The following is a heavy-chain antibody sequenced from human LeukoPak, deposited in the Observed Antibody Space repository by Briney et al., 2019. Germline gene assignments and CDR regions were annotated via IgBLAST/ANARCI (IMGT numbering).Heavy chain of an antibody. CDR2: ISSSSSTI. D-gene: IGHD3-10*01. J-gene: IGHJ4*02. Sequence: GGSLRLSCAVSGFTFSSCSMNWVRQAPGKGLEWVSYISSSSSTIYYADSVKGRFTISRGNAKNSVHLQMNSLRAEDTAVYYCARDQGGSGGNWGQGTLVTVSS. CDR3: ARDQGGSGGN. CDR1: GFTFSSCS. V-gene: IGHV3-48*01.